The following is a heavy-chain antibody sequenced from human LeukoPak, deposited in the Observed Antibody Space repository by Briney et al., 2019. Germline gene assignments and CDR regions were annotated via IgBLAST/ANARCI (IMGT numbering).Heavy chain of an antibody. V-gene: IGHV3-48*03. CDR1: GFSLSSYE. CDR3: ARVGWVLRYAFDI. Sequence: GGSLRLSCEASGFSLSSYEMNWVRQAPGKGLEWVSHISSRGSTIYYADSVKGRFTISRNNAKNSLYLQMNSLRAEDTAVYYCARVGWVLRYAFDIWGQGTMVTVSS. J-gene: IGHJ3*02. D-gene: IGHD3-16*01. CDR2: ISSRGSTI.